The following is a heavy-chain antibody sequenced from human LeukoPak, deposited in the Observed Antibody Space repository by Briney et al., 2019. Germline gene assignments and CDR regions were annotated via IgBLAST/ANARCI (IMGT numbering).Heavy chain of an antibody. J-gene: IGHJ4*02. Sequence: PGGSLRLSCAASGFTFSSYEMNWVRQAPGKGLEWVSYISSSGSTIYYADSVKGRFTISRDNAKNSLYLQMNSLRAEDTAVYYCARVGGGYSYVDYWGQGTLVTVSS. CDR1: GFTFSSYE. V-gene: IGHV3-48*03. CDR2: ISSSGSTI. D-gene: IGHD5-18*01. CDR3: ARVGGGYSYVDY.